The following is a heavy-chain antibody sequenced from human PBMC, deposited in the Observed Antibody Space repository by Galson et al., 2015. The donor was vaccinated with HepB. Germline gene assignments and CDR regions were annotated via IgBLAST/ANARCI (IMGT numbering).Heavy chain of an antibody. CDR1: GFTFSSYA. J-gene: IGHJ4*02. D-gene: IGHD5-12*01. CDR2: ISGSGGST. CDR3: AKAPVYSGYDLFDY. V-gene: IGHV3-23*01. Sequence: SLRLSCAASGFTFSSYAMSWVRQAPGKGLEWVSAISGSGGSTYYADSVKGRFTISRDNSKNTLYLQMDSLRAEDTAVYYSAKAPVYSGYDLFDYWGQGTLVTVSS.